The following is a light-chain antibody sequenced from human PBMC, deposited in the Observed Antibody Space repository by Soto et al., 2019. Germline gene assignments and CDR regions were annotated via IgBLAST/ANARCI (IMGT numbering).Light chain of an antibody. CDR1: SSNIGGNS. J-gene: IGLJ1*01. Sequence: QSVLTQPPSVSAAPGQKVTISCSGSSSNIGGNSVSWYQQLPGTAPKPLIYDDNKRPSGIPDRFSGSKSGTSATLGITGFQSGDEADYYCGSWDSSLSAYVFGTGTKV. CDR3: GSWDSSLSAYV. CDR2: DDN. V-gene: IGLV1-51*01.